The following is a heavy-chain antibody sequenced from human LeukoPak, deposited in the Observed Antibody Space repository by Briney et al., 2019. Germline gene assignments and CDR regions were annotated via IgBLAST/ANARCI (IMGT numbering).Heavy chain of an antibody. CDR3: ARDPSRWYYYCYGMDV. V-gene: IGHV1-3*01. CDR1: GYTFTSYA. Sequence: ASVKVSCKASGYTFTSYAMHWVRQAPGQRLEWMGWINAGNGNTKYSQKFQGRVTITRDTSASTAYMELSSLRSEDTAVYYCARDPSRWYYYCYGMDVWGQGTTVTVSS. CDR2: INAGNGNT. D-gene: IGHD6-13*01. J-gene: IGHJ6*02.